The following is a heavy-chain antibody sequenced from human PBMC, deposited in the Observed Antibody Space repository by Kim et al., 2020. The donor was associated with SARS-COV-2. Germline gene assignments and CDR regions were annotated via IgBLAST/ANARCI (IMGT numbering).Heavy chain of an antibody. CDR2: IKQDGSEK. Sequence: GGSLRLSCAASGLSFSSYWMSWVRQAPGKGLEWVANIKQDGSEKNYVDSVKGRFTISRDNAKNSLYLQMNSLRAEDTAVYYCMGWLSLDYWGQGTLVTVS. J-gene: IGHJ4*02. CDR1: GLSFSSYW. D-gene: IGHD3-3*01. CDR3: MGWLSLDY. V-gene: IGHV3-7*01.